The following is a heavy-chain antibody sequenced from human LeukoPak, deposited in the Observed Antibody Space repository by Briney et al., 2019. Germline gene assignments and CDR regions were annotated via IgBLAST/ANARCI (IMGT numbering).Heavy chain of an antibody. CDR1: GGSFSGYY. Sequence: SSETLSLTCAVYGGSFSGYYWSWIRQPPGKGLEWIGEIYHSGSTNYNPSLKSRVTISVDKSKNQFSLKLSSVTAADTAVYYCARTAARRGLSWGQGTLVTVSS. CDR2: IYHSGST. J-gene: IGHJ4*02. D-gene: IGHD6-6*01. CDR3: ARTAARRGLS. V-gene: IGHV4-34*01.